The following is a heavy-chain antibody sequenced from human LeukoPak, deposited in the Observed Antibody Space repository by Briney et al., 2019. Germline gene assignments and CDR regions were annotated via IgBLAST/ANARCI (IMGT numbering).Heavy chain of an antibody. V-gene: IGHV3-33*01. Sequence: PGGSLRLSCAASGFVFSTYGMHWVRQAPGKGLEWVAVIWSHGNTKKYADSVTGRFTISRDNSKNTLYLEMNTLRAEDTAVYYCARDDDYDDHNTFDVWGHGTMVTVSS. J-gene: IGHJ3*01. CDR3: ARDDDYDDHNTFDV. CDR2: IWSHGNTK. D-gene: IGHD4-17*01. CDR1: GFVFSTYG.